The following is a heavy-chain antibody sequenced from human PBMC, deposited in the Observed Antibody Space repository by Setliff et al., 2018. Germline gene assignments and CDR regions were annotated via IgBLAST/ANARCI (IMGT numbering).Heavy chain of an antibody. CDR3: ARKGISARSGAFDM. J-gene: IGHJ3*02. CDR1: GGSISSYY. Sequence: SETLSLTCTVSGGSISSYYRSWIRQPAGKGLEWIGHIYIGGSANYNPSLQSRVTMSVDTSKNQFSLKLSSVTAADTAVYYCARKGISARSGAFDMWGQGTMVTVSS. D-gene: IGHD2-15*01. V-gene: IGHV4-4*07. CDR2: IYIGGSA.